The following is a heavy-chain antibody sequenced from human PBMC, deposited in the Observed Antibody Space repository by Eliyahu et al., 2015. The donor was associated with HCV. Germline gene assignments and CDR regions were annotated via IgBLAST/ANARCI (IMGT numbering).Heavy chain of an antibody. CDR1: GFTFSNVW. Sequence: EVQLVESGGGLVKPGGSLRLSCAASGFTFSNVWXXWVRXAPGKGLEWVGRIKSKSDGGTTDYAAPVKGRFSISREDSENTLYLQMNSLKTEDTAVYYCTTNAPPTYYDILAGHYNLFTVDNWGQGTLVTVSS. V-gene: IGHV3-15*01. CDR3: TTNAPPTYYDILAGHYNLFTVDN. D-gene: IGHD3-9*01. J-gene: IGHJ4*02. CDR2: IKSKSDGGTT.